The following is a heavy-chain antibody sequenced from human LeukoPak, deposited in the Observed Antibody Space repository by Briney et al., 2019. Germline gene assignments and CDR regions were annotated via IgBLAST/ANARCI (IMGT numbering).Heavy chain of an antibody. CDR1: GFTFSNYV. Sequence: GVLRLSCAASGFTFSNYVMNWVRQAPGKGLEWVSAISGSGGSTYYADSVKGRFTISRDNSKNTLYLQMNSLRAEDTAVYYCAKESSSARGAFDIWGQGTMVTVSS. V-gene: IGHV3-23*01. J-gene: IGHJ3*02. D-gene: IGHD6-13*01. CDR2: ISGSGGST. CDR3: AKESSSARGAFDI.